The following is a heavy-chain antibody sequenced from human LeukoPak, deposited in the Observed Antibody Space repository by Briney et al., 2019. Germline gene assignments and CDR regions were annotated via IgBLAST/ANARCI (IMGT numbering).Heavy chain of an antibody. D-gene: IGHD3-10*01. CDR1: ASTFSTYS. CDR3: ARDLHGESCTTPNCS. V-gene: IGHV3-21*01. CDR2: ISSSSNYI. Sequence: GGSLRLSCAASASTFSTYSMNWVRQAPGKGLEWISSISSSSNYIYYADSVKGRFTISRDNAKNSLYLQMNSLRADDTAMYYCARDLHGESCTTPNCSWGQGTLVTVSS. J-gene: IGHJ4*02.